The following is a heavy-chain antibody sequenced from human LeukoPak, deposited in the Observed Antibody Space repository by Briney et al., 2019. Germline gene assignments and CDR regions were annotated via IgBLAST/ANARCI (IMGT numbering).Heavy chain of an antibody. Sequence: GGSLRLSCAASGFTFSSYNMNWVRQAPGKGLEWVSSITSSSSYIYYADSVKGRFTISRDNAKNSLYLQMNSLRAEDTAVYYCARDFLPYDILTGPGGYWGQGTLVTVSS. CDR1: GFTFSSYN. V-gene: IGHV3-21*01. CDR3: ARDFLPYDILTGPGGY. D-gene: IGHD3-9*01. J-gene: IGHJ4*02. CDR2: ITSSSSYI.